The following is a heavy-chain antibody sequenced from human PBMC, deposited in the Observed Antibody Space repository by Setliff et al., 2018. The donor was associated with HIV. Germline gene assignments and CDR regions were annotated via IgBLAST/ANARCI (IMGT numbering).Heavy chain of an antibody. D-gene: IGHD6-13*01. CDR1: GASISSSNSY. Sequence: SETLSLTCAVYGASISSSNSYWGWIRQPPGKRLEWLGSICQSGSTSYNPSLSSRLTISVDTSKNQVSLRLSSVTAADTGVYYCARHRDPPGGSWIYYYYYMDLWGEGTTVTVSS. V-gene: IGHV4-39*01. CDR2: ICQSGST. CDR3: ARHRDPPGGSWIYYYYYMDL. J-gene: IGHJ6*03.